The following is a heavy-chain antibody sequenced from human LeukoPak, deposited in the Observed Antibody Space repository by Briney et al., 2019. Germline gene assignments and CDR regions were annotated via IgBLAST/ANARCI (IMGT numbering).Heavy chain of an antibody. Sequence: ASVKVSCKASGYTFTSYGISWVRQAPGQGLEWMGWISAYNGNTNYAQKLQGRVTMTTDTSTSTAYMELRSLRSDDTAVYYCARAHYYDSSGYSIYYYYMDVWGKGTTVTVSS. CDR3: ARAHYYDSSGYSIYYYYMDV. V-gene: IGHV1-18*01. CDR2: ISAYNGNT. J-gene: IGHJ6*03. CDR1: GYTFTSYG. D-gene: IGHD3-22*01.